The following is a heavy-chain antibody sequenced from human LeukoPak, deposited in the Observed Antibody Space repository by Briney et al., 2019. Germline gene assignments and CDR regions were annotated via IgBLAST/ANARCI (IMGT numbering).Heavy chain of an antibody. CDR1: GGSISSYY. V-gene: IGHV4-59*01. CDR2: IYYSGST. Sequence: SETLSLTCTVSGGSISSYYWSWIRQPPGKGLEWIGYIYYSGSTNYNPSLKSRVTISVDTSKNQFSLKLSSVTAADTAVYYCARDGDTAMVPSAFDIWGQGTMVTVSS. CDR3: ARDGDTAMVPSAFDI. J-gene: IGHJ3*02. D-gene: IGHD5-18*01.